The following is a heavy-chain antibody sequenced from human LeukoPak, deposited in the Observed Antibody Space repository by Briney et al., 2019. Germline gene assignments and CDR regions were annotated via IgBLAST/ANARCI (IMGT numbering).Heavy chain of an antibody. CDR2: ISYDGSNK. V-gene: IGHV3-30-3*01. D-gene: IGHD6-13*01. J-gene: IGHJ4*02. CDR1: GFTFSSYA. Sequence: PGGSLRLSCAASGFTFSSYAMHWVRQAPGKGLEWVAVISYDGSNKYYADSVKGRFTISRDNSKNTLYLQMNSLRAEDTAVYYCARDTIAAAKLGYWGQGTLVTVSS. CDR3: ARDTIAAAKLGY.